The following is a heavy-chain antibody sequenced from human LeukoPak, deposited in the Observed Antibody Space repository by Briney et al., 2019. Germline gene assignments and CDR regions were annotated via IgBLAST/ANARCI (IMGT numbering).Heavy chain of an antibody. CDR1: GFTVSSNH. CDR3: ARRTFYDSSGPLLDYFDY. J-gene: IGHJ4*02. V-gene: IGHV3-53*01. Sequence: GGSLRLTCAASGFTVSSNHMSWVRQAPGKGLEWVSVIYSGGSTDYADSVKGRFTISRDNLKNTLYLQMNTLRAEDTAVYYCARRTFYDSSGPLLDYFDYWGQGTLVTVSS. D-gene: IGHD3-22*01. CDR2: IYSGGST.